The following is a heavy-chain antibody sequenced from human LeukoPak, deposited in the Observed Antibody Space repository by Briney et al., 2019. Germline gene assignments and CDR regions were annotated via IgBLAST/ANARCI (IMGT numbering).Heavy chain of an antibody. CDR2: IWNDGSNK. J-gene: IGHJ5*01. CDR1: GFTFSHYG. D-gene: IGHD4-11*01. Sequence: PGGSLRLSCATSGFTFSHYGMHWVRQAPGKGLEWVAVIWNDGSNKYYGDSVKGRFTISRDNSQSTLYLQMNSLRVEDTAVYYCAKDAQRGFDYSNSLESWGQGTLVTVSS. CDR3: AKDAQRGFDYSNSLES. V-gene: IGHV3-33*06.